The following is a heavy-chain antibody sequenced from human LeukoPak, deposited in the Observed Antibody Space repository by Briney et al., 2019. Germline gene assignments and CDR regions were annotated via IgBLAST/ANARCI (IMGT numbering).Heavy chain of an antibody. CDR3: AREKRYYYDSSGYSRSRYYFDY. J-gene: IGHJ4*02. V-gene: IGHV4-34*01. Sequence: SETLSLTCAVYGGSFSGYYWSWIRQPPGKGLEWIGEINHSGSTNYNPSHKSRVTISVDTSKNQFSLKLSSVTAADTAVYYCAREKRYYYDSSGYSRSRYYFDYWGQGTLVTVSS. D-gene: IGHD3-22*01. CDR1: GGSFSGYY. CDR2: INHSGST.